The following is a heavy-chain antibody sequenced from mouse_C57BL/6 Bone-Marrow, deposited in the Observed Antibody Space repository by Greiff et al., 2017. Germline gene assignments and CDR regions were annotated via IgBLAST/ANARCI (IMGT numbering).Heavy chain of an antibody. V-gene: IGHV1-55*01. D-gene: IGHD1-1*01. J-gene: IGHJ3*01. Sequence: QVQLQQPGAELVKPGASVKMSCKASGYTFTSYWITWVKQRPGQGLEWIGDIYPGSGSTNYNEKFKSKATLTVDTSSSTAYMQLSSLTSEDSAVYYCARVQTYYGSSPFAYWGQGTLGTVSA. CDR2: IYPGSGST. CDR3: ARVQTYYGSSPFAY. CDR1: GYTFTSYW.